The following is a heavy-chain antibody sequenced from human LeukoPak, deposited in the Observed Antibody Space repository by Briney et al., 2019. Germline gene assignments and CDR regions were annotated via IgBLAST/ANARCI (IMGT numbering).Heavy chain of an antibody. CDR2: IKQDGSEK. CDR3: ARASAATSLWFDP. Sequence: PGGSLRLSCAASGFTFSNFWMSWVRQAPGKGLEWVANIKQDGSEKNYVDSVKGRFTISRDNAKNSLYLQMNSLRAEDTAVYYCARASAATSLWFDPWGQGTLVTVSS. CDR1: GFTFSNFW. V-gene: IGHV3-7*01. J-gene: IGHJ5*02. D-gene: IGHD2-15*01.